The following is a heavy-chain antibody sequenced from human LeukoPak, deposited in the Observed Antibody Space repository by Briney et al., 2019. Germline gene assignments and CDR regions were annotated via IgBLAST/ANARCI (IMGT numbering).Heavy chain of an antibody. V-gene: IGHV3-23*01. J-gene: IGHJ4*02. CDR3: AKRGYYYDSSAYYYFDY. CDR2: ITGTGCTT. D-gene: IGHD3-22*01. Sequence: PGGSLRLFCAASGLTFSSYGMSWVRQARGKGLEWVSTITGTGCTTYYADSVKGRFTISRDNSMDTLYLQMNSLRAEDTAVYYCAKRGYYYDSSAYYYFDYWGQGTLVTVSS. CDR1: GLTFSSYG.